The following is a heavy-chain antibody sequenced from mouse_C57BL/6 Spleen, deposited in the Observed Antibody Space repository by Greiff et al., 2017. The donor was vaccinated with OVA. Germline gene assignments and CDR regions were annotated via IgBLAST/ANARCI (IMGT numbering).Heavy chain of an antibody. CDR1: GFNIKDDY. J-gene: IGHJ2*01. V-gene: IGHV14-4*01. CDR2: IDPENGDT. CDR3: STKGSNSYSDY. D-gene: IGHD4-1*01. Sequence: EVQLQESGAELVRPGASVKLSCTASGFNIKDDYMHWVKQRPEQGLEWIGWIDPENGDTEYASKFQGKATITADTSSNTAYLQLSSLTSEDTAVYYCSTKGSNSYSDYWGQGTTLTVSS.